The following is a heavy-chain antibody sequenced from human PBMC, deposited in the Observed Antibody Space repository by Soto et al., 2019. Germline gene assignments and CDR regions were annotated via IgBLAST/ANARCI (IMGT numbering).Heavy chain of an antibody. Sequence: ASVKVSCKASGYTFTSYYMHWVRQAPGQGLEWMGIINPSGGSTSYAQKFQGRVTMTRDTSTNTVYMELSSLRSEDTAVYYCASRGNYDILTGYSSSRLSSYYYYYMDVWGKGTTVTVSS. CDR3: ASRGNYDILTGYSSSRLSSYYYYYMDV. D-gene: IGHD3-9*01. J-gene: IGHJ6*03. CDR1: GYTFTSYY. V-gene: IGHV1-46*03. CDR2: INPSGGST.